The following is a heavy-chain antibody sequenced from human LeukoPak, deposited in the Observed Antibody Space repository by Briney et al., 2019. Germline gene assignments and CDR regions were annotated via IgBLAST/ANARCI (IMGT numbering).Heavy chain of an antibody. D-gene: IGHD5-12*01. J-gene: IGHJ6*03. CDR2: IYYSGST. V-gene: IGHV4-59*01. Sequence: SETLSLTCTVSGGSISSYYWSWIRQPPGKGLEWIGYIYYSGSTNYNPSLKSRVTISVDTSKNQFSLKLSSVTAADTAVYYCARGDGRGYGSRAYHYMDVWGKGTTVTVSS. CDR3: ARGDGRGYGSRAYHYMDV. CDR1: GGSISSYY.